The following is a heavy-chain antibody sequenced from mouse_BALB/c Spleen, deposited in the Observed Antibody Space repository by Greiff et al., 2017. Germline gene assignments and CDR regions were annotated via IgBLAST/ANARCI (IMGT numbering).Heavy chain of an antibody. V-gene: IGHV1-67*01. CDR1: SYTFTDYA. CDR3: ARASYYGSWFAY. Sequence: VQLQQPGPELVRPGVSVKISCKGSSYTFTDYAMHWVKQSHAKSLEWIGVISTYYGNTNYNQKFKGKATMTVDKSSSTAYMELARLTSEDSAVYYCARASYYGSWFAYWGQGTLVTVSA. CDR2: ISTYYGNT. D-gene: IGHD2-9*01. J-gene: IGHJ3*01.